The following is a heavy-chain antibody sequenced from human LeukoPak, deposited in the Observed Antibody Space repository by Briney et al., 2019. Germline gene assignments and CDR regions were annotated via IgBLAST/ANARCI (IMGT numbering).Heavy chain of an antibody. CDR3: ARLTGYSSESWFDP. J-gene: IGHJ5*02. V-gene: IGHV4-61*02. Sequence: SETLSLTCTVSGDSISSGDYYWSWIRQPAGKGLEWIGRISSSRSTNYNPSLKSRVTISVDTSKNQFSLKLSSVTAADTAVYYCARLTGYSSESWFDPWGQGTLVTVSS. CDR2: ISSSRST. D-gene: IGHD3-9*01. CDR1: GDSISSGDYY.